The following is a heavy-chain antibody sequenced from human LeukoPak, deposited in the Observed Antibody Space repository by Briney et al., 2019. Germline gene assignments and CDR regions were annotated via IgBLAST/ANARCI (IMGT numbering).Heavy chain of an antibody. Sequence: GGSLRLSCAASGFTLSSYPMHWVRQAPGKGLEWVAFISYEGISKYYADSVKGRFIISRDNSKNTLYLQMNSLRAEDTAMYYCASGPRFYGMDVWGQGTTVTVSS. CDR1: GFTLSSYP. CDR3: ASGPRFYGMDV. CDR2: ISYEGISK. V-gene: IGHV3-30-3*02. J-gene: IGHJ6*02. D-gene: IGHD2-15*01.